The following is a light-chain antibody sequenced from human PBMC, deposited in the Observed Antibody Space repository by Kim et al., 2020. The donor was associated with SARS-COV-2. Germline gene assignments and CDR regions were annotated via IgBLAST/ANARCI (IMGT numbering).Light chain of an antibody. CDR3: QHRRSWPLT. CDR2: DTS. J-gene: IGKJ5*01. V-gene: IGKV3-11*01. Sequence: EIVLTQSPATLSLSPGERATLSCRASQNIDNYLAWYQQKPGRPPRLLIYDTSNRATGIPVRFTGSGSGTDFTLTISRLEPEDSALYYCQHRRSWPLTFGQGTRLEIK. CDR1: QNIDNY.